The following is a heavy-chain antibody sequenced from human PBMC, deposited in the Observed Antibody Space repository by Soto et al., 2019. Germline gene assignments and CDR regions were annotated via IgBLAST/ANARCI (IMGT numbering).Heavy chain of an antibody. J-gene: IGHJ4*02. CDR2: VSYDGRDE. CDR1: GFTFSDYG. CDR3: ARGMQLATLMTAADY. Sequence: QVQLVESGGGVVQPGRPLRLSCAASGFTFSDYGMHWVRQAPGKGLEWVAVVSYDGRDEYYADSVKGRFAISRDNSMHGLQLQINRQRTANTAVDYGARGMQLATLMTAADYWGQGTMVTVSS. V-gene: IGHV3-30*03. D-gene: IGHD6-13*01.